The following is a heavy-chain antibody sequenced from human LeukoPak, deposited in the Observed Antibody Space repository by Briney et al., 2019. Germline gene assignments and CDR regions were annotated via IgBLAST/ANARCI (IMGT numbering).Heavy chain of an antibody. CDR3: AREARPYNWFDP. Sequence: PGGSLRLSCAASGITFSDHSMTWVRQAPRKGLEWVSSINSGSTYMFYADSVKGRFTISRDNAKNSLYLQMNSLRAEDTAVYYCAREARPYNWFDPWGQGTLVTVSS. J-gene: IGHJ5*02. CDR2: INSGSTYM. CDR1: GITFSDHS. V-gene: IGHV3-21*01.